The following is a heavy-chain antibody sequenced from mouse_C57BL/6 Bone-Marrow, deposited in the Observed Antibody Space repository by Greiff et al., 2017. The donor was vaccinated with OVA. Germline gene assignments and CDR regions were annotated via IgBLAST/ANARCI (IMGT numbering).Heavy chain of an antibody. Sequence: EVKLMESGGGLVQPGESLKLSCESNEYEFPSHDMSWVRKTPEKRLELVAAINSDGGSTYYPDTMERRFIISRDNTKKTLYLQMSSLRSEDTALYYGARQGGSSRYWYFDVWGTGTTVTVSS. V-gene: IGHV5-2*01. CDR3: ARQGGSSRYWYFDV. CDR1: EYEFPSHD. J-gene: IGHJ1*03. CDR2: INSDGGST. D-gene: IGHD1-1*01.